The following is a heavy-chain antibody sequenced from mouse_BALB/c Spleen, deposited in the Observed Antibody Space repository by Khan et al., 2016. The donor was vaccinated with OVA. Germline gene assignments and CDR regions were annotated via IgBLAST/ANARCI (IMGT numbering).Heavy chain of an antibody. CDR1: GYTFSSYW. CDR3: ARGAGTTYCMDS. CDR2: ILPGRYIN. Sequence: QVQLKQSGAELMKPGASVKIACKATGYTFSSYWIEWVKQRPGHGLEWIGEILPGRYINNYNEKFKGKAKGNADTEYNTAYMQLSSLTSEDSAVYYCARGAGTTYCMDSFGQAPSVTVSS. D-gene: IGHD1-1*01. J-gene: IGHJ4*01. V-gene: IGHV1-9*01.